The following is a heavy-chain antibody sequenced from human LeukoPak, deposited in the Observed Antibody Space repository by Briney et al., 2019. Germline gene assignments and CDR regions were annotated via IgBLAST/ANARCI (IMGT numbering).Heavy chain of an antibody. V-gene: IGHV1-2*02. CDR3: ARATGGDCSGGSCYSLSWFDP. D-gene: IGHD2-15*01. J-gene: IGHJ5*02. CDR1: GYTFTGYY. CDR2: INPNSGGT. Sequence: ASVKVSCKASGYTFTGYYMHWVRQAPGQGLEWMGWINPNSGGTNYAQKFQGRVTMTRDTSISTAYMELSRLRSDDTAVYYCARATGGDCSGGSCYSLSWFDPWGQGTLVTVSS.